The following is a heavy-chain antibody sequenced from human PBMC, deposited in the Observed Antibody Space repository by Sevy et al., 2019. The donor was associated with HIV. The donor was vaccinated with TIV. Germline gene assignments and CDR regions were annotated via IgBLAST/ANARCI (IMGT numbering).Heavy chain of an antibody. Sequence: GGSLRLSCAASGFIFNSYGMSWVRQAPGKGMEWVSGISGSGGSIYYADSVKGRFTISRDNFKNTLYLQMNSLRAEDTAVYYCRGGGTTTNFGYWGQGTLVNVSS. V-gene: IGHV3-23*01. CDR2: ISGSGGSI. D-gene: IGHD1-26*01. CDR1: GFIFNSYG. J-gene: IGHJ4*02. CDR3: RGGGTTTNFGY.